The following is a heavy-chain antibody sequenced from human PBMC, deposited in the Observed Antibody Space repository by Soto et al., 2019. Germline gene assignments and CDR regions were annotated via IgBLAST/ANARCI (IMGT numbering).Heavy chain of an antibody. V-gene: IGHV4-34*01. Sequence: SETLSLTCAVYGGSFSGYYWSWIRQPPGKGLEWIGEINHSGSTNYNPSLKSRVTISVDTSKNEFSLKLSSVTAAVTAVYYSARESSRFEYIISSGGYYFDYWGQGPLVPVSS. D-gene: IGHD6-6*01. J-gene: IGHJ4*02. CDR2: INHSGST. CDR3: ARESSRFEYIISSGGYYFDY. CDR1: GGSFSGYY.